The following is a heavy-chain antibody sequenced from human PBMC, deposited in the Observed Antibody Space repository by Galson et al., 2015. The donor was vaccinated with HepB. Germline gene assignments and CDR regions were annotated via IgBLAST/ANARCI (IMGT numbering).Heavy chain of an antibody. D-gene: IGHD4-11*01. J-gene: IGHJ4*02. V-gene: IGHV3-74*03. CDR1: GFAFEHLW. Sequence: SLRLSCAASGFAFEHLWMHWVRQVPGKGLVWVSRITSDGSDTKYADFVEGRFTVSRDNARNTLFLQMNSLRPEDTAIYYFVRDVPTAFLDYWGQGTQVTVSS. CDR3: VRDVPTAFLDY. CDR2: ITSDGSDT.